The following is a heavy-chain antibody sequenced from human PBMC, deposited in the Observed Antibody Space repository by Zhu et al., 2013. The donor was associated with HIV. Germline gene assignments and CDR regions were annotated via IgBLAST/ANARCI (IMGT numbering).Heavy chain of an antibody. CDR2: IKQDGSEK. V-gene: IGHV3-7*04. J-gene: IGHJ6*03. CDR3: ARASKDRWFGELLSTFYYYYMDV. D-gene: IGHD3-10*01. Sequence: EVQLVESGGGLVQPGGSLRLSCAASGFTFSSYWMSWVRQAPGKGLEWVANIKQDGSEKYYVDSVKGRFTISRDNAKNSLYLQMNSLRAEDTAVYYCARASKDRWFGELLSTFYYYYMDVWGKGPRSPSP. CDR1: GFTFSSYW.